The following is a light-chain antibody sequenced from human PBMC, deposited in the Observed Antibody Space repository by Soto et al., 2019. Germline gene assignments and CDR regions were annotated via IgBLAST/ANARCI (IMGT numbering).Light chain of an antibody. CDR3: QKYNSAPRT. J-gene: IGKJ1*01. CDR2: TAS. Sequence: DIQMTQSPSSLPASVGDRVTITCRASQDISNYLAWFQQKPGKVPKLLIYTASTLASVVPSRFSGSGSGTDFTLTISSLQPEDVATYYCQKYNSAPRTFGQGTKVEIK. V-gene: IGKV1-27*01. CDR1: QDISNY.